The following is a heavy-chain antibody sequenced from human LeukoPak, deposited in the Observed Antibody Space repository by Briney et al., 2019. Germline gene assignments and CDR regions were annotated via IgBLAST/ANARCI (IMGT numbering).Heavy chain of an antibody. J-gene: IGHJ6*02. D-gene: IGHD2-8*01. CDR3: ASGTAYCTNGVCYQYYYYGMDV. CDR2: FDPVDGET. V-gene: IGHV1-24*01. CDR1: ARTFSSYS. Sequence: ASVTASCLVSARTFSSYSISWDRQAPGKGLEWEGGFDPVDGETIYGQTIQGRVTMTEDTSTDTAYMELSSLRSEDTAVYYCASGTAYCTNGVCYQYYYYGMDVWGQGTTVTVSS.